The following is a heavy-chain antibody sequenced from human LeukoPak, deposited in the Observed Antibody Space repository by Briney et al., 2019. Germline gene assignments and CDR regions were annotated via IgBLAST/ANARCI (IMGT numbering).Heavy chain of an antibody. CDR1: GFTFSSYA. V-gene: IGHV3-30*04. D-gene: IGHD3-22*01. J-gene: IGHJ4*02. Sequence: PGGSLRLSCAASGFTFSSYAMHWVRQAPGKGLEWVAVISYDGSNKYYADSVKGRFTISRDNSKNTLYLQMNSLRAEDTAVYYCARSADSSGPYLDYWGQGTLVTVSS. CDR2: ISYDGSNK. CDR3: ARSADSSGPYLDY.